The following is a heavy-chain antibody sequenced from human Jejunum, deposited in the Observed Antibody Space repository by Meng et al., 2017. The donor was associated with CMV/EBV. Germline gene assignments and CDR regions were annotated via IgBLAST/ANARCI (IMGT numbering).Heavy chain of an antibody. CDR1: GGSVTNTTFY. D-gene: IGHD3-3*01. V-gene: IGHV4-39*07. CDR2: VYYTGTT. CDR3: ARDCVLGGWSDP. J-gene: IGHJ5*02. Sequence: SGGSVTNTTFYWAWVRQSPGKELEWIGTVYYTGTTFYNPSLKSRVTMSVDTSKNHFSLQLRSVTAADTAVYYCARDCVLGGWSDPWGPGALVTVSS.